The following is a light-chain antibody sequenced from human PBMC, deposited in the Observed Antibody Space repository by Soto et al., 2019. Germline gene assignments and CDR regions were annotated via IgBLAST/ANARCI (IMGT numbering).Light chain of an antibody. Sequence: DIQMTQSPSTLSASVGDRVTITCRASQSISSWLAWYQQKPGKAPKLLIYKASSLDSGVPSRFSGSGSGTEFTLTISSLQPDHFATYYCQQYNSYSPYTFGQGTKLEIK. CDR1: QSISSW. CDR2: KAS. V-gene: IGKV1-5*03. J-gene: IGKJ2*01. CDR3: QQYNSYSPYT.